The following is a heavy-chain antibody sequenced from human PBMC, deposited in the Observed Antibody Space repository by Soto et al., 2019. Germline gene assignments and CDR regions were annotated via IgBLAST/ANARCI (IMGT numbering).Heavy chain of an antibody. V-gene: IGHV3-23*01. CDR2: VSGSGDST. Sequence: LRLSCAASGFTFSSYAMNWVRQAPGKGLDWVSAVSGSGDSTYYGDSVKGRFTISRDNSKNTLYLQMNSLRAEDTAVYYCAKSRYSSTWYGMDVWGQGITVTVSS. J-gene: IGHJ6*02. CDR1: GFTFSSYA. CDR3: AKSRYSSTWYGMDV. D-gene: IGHD3-9*01.